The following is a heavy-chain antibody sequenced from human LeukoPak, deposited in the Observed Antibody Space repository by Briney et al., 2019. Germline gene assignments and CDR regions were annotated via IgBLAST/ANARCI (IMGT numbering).Heavy chain of an antibody. Sequence: SETLSLTCTVSGGSISSYYWSWIRQPPGKGLEWIGYIYYSGSTNYNPSLKSRVTISVDTSKNQFSLKLSSVTAADTAVYYCARQVVEMATIDSYGMDVWGQGTTVTVSS. J-gene: IGHJ6*02. CDR3: ARQVVEMATIDSYGMDV. V-gene: IGHV4-59*08. D-gene: IGHD5-24*01. CDR1: GGSISSYY. CDR2: IYYSGST.